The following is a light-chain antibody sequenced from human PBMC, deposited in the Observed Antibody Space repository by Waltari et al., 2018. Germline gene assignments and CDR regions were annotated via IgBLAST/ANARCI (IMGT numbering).Light chain of an antibody. V-gene: IGLV1-47*01. J-gene: IGLJ1*01. Sequence: QSVLTQPPSASGTPGQTVPISCSGSSSNIGIHSVYWYQQLPGAAPKVLIYRNDQRPSGVPARFSGSKSGTSASLAISGLRSEDDADYYCAAWDDRLRGVFGTGTKVTVL. CDR3: AAWDDRLRGV. CDR2: RND. CDR1: SSNIGIHS.